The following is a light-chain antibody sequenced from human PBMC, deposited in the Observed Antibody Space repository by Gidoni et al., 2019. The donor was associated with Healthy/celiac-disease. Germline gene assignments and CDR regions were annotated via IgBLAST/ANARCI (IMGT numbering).Light chain of an antibody. CDR1: SSNIGAGYG. Sequence: QSVLTPPPSVSGAPGPSVPIPCPGSSSNIGAGYGVHGYQQLPGTAPKLLIYGNSKRPSGVPDRFSGSKSGTSASLAITGLQAEDEADYYCQSYDSSLSGSKVFGGGTKLTVL. CDR3: QSYDSSLSGSKV. CDR2: GNS. J-gene: IGLJ2*01. V-gene: IGLV1-40*01.